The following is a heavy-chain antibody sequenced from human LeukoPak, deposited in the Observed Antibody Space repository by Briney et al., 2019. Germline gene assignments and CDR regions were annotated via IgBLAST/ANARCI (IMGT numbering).Heavy chain of an antibody. CDR2: IYYSGST. J-gene: IGHJ5*02. CDR1: GGSISSYY. Sequence: KSSETLSLTCTVSGGSISSYYWSWIRQPPGKGLEWIGYIYYSGSTNCNPSLKSRVTISVDTSKNQFSLKLSSVTAADTAVYYCARGYGSGSINWFDPWGQGTLVTVSS. V-gene: IGHV4-59*01. D-gene: IGHD3-10*01. CDR3: ARGYGSGSINWFDP.